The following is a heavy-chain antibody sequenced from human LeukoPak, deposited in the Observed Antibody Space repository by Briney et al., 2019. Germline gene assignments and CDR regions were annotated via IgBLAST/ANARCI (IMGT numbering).Heavy chain of an antibody. J-gene: IGHJ3*02. D-gene: IGHD5-24*01. CDR3: AKFQGGYNVGDAFDM. CDR1: GFTFSSYG. Sequence: GRSLRLSCAASGFTFSSYGMHWVRQAPGKGLEWVAIISYDGSNKFYADSVKGRITISRDNSKNTLYLQMNSLTAEDTAVYYCAKFQGGYNVGDAFDMWGQGTMVTVSS. CDR2: ISYDGSNK. V-gene: IGHV3-30*18.